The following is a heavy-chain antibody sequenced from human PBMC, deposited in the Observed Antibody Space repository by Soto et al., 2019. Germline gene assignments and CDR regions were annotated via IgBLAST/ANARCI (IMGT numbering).Heavy chain of an antibody. J-gene: IGHJ4*02. CDR2: LYWDDDK. CDR3: ARTGVNWGSRGLVDY. CDR1: GFSLSTSGVG. V-gene: IGHV2-5*02. Sequence: QITLKESGPTLVKPTQTLTLTCTFSGFSLSTSGVGVGWIRQPPGKALEWLAFLYWDDDKRYSPSLKSRRTITKETSKNQVLLTMTNMDPVDTATYYCARTGVNWGSRGLVDYWGQGTLVTVAS. D-gene: IGHD7-27*01.